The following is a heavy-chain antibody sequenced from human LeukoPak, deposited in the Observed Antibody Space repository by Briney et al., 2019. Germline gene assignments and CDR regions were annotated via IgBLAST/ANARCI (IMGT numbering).Heavy chain of an antibody. CDR1: GFTFSNYA. CDR2: ISGSGVST. J-gene: IGHJ4*02. V-gene: IGHV3-23*01. D-gene: IGHD2-2*01. Sequence: GGSLRLSCAASGFTFSNYAMNWVRQAPGKGLEWVSVISGSGVSTYYADSMKGRFTISGDNSENTLYLQMDSLGAEDTALYYCTKGSRNIVVGPPASNYWGQGTLVTVSS. CDR3: TKGSRNIVVGPPASNY.